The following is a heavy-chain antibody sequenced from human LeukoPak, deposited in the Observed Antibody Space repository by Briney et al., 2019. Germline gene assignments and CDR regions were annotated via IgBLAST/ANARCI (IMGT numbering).Heavy chain of an antibody. CDR3: TTDSMIVVVISNY. D-gene: IGHD3-22*01. Sequence: PGGSLRLSCAASGFTFSNAWMSWVRQAPGKGLEWVGRIKSKTDGGTTDYAAPVKVRFTISRDDSKNTLYLQMNSLKTEDTAVYYCTTDSMIVVVISNYWGQGTLVTVSS. CDR2: IKSKTDGGTT. CDR1: GFTFSNAW. V-gene: IGHV3-15*01. J-gene: IGHJ4*02.